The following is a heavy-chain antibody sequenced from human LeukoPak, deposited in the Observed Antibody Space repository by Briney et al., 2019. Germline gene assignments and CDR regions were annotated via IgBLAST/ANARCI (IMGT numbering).Heavy chain of an antibody. D-gene: IGHD6-19*01. J-gene: IGHJ5*02. Sequence: PGGSLRLSCGTSGFTLSAYAMSWVRQGPGKGLEWVSSLTASGDDSYYADSVRGRFTISRDNSNNTLYLQMSSLRVEDTGVYYCVKDRHTSGWPNWVDPWGQGTLVTVSS. V-gene: IGHV3-23*01. CDR2: LTASGDDS. CDR3: VKDRHTSGWPNWVDP. CDR1: GFTLSAYA.